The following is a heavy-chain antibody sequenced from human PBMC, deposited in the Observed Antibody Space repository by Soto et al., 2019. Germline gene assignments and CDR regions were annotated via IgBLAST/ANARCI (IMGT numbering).Heavy chain of an antibody. CDR1: GGTFSSYT. V-gene: IGHV1-69*02. CDR3: ARSWGSGSSYYFDY. D-gene: IGHD3-10*01. CDR2: IIPILGIA. Sequence: QVQLVQSGAEVKKPGSSVKVSCKASGGTFSSYTISWVRQAPGQGLEWMGRIIPILGIANYAQKFQGRVTITADKSTSTAYMALSSLRSEDTAVYYCARSWGSGSSYYFDYWGQGTLVTVSS. J-gene: IGHJ4*02.